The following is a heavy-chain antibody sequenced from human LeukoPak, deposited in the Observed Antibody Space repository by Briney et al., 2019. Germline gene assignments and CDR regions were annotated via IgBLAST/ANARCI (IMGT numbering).Heavy chain of an antibody. CDR1: GYTFTSYG. Sequence: ASVKVSCKASGYTFTSYGISWVRQAPGQGLEWMGWISAYNGNTNYAQKLQGRVTMTTDTSTSTAYMELRSLRSDDTAVYYCATLHSSGWYLGAFDIWGQGTMVTVSS. D-gene: IGHD6-19*01. J-gene: IGHJ3*02. CDR3: ATLHSSGWYLGAFDI. V-gene: IGHV1-18*01. CDR2: ISAYNGNT.